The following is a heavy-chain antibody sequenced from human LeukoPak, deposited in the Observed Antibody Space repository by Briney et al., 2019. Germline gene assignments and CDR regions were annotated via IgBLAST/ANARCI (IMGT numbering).Heavy chain of an antibody. CDR1: GYTFTSYA. Sequence: ASVKVSCKASGYTFTSYAMHWVRQAPGQRLEWMGWINAGNGNTKYSQKFQGRVTITRDTSASTAYMELSSLRSEDTAVYYCARDGGFGYYGSGSYPDYWGQGTLVTVSS. CDR3: ARDGGFGYYGSGSYPDY. D-gene: IGHD3-10*01. V-gene: IGHV1-3*01. J-gene: IGHJ4*02. CDR2: INAGNGNT.